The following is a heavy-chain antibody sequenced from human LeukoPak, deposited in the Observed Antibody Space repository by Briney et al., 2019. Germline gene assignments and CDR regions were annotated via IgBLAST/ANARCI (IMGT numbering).Heavy chain of an antibody. CDR2: IIPIFGTA. J-gene: IGHJ5*02. CDR1: GGTFSSYA. Sequence: WASVKVSCKASGGTFSSYAISWVRQAPGQGLEWMGRIIPIFGTANYAQKLQGRVTMTTDTSTSTAYMELRSLRSDDTAVYYCARDLYRDSLPVSWFDPWGQGTLVTVSS. D-gene: IGHD4-11*01. V-gene: IGHV1-69*05. CDR3: ARDLYRDSLPVSWFDP.